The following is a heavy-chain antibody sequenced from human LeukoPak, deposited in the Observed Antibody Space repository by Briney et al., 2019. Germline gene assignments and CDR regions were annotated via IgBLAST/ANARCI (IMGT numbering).Heavy chain of an antibody. Sequence: SVKVSCKASGGTFSSYAISWVRQAPGQGLEWMGRIIPILGIANYAQKFQGRVTITADKSTSTAYMELSSLRSEDTAVYYCARDSCTNGVCFGGDYWGQGTLVTVSS. CDR1: GGTFSSYA. V-gene: IGHV1-69*04. J-gene: IGHJ4*02. D-gene: IGHD2-8*01. CDR3: ARDSCTNGVCFGGDY. CDR2: IIPILGIA.